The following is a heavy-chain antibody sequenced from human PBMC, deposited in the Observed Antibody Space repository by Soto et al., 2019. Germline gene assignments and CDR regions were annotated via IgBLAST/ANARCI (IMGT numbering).Heavy chain of an antibody. CDR1: GFTFSSYV. D-gene: IGHD6-13*01. CDR3: ARSWYSSSWYSRFDYYYYGMDV. V-gene: IGHV3-33*01. J-gene: IGHJ6*02. CDR2: IWYDGSNK. Sequence: GGSLRLSCAASGFTFSSYVMHWVRQAPGKGLEWVAVIWYDGSNKYYADSVKGRFTISRDNSKNTLYLQMNSLRAEDTAVYYCARSWYSSSWYSRFDYYYYGMDVWGQGTTVTVSS.